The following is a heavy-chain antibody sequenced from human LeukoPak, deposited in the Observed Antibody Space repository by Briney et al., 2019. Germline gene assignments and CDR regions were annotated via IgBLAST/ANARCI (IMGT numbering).Heavy chain of an antibody. Sequence: SETLSLTCAVYGGSFSGCYWSWIRQPPGKGLEWIGEINHSGSTNYNPSLKSRVTISVDTSKNQFSLKLSSVTAADTAVYYCARPDSNHYYGALGFDIWGQGTMVTVSS. J-gene: IGHJ3*02. CDR3: ARPDSNHYYGALGFDI. CDR2: INHSGST. D-gene: IGHD3-22*01. V-gene: IGHV4-34*01. CDR1: GGSFSGCY.